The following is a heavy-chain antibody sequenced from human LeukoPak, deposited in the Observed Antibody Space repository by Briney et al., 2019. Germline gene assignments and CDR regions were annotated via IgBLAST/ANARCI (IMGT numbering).Heavy chain of an antibody. CDR1: GGTFSSYA. CDR3: ALIRGYYDSSGYLDY. D-gene: IGHD3-22*01. J-gene: IGHJ4*02. V-gene: IGHV1-69*04. Sequence: GASVKVSCKASGGTFSSYAISWVRQAPGQGLEWMGRIIPILGIANYAQKFQGRVTITADKSTSTAYMELSSLRSEDTAVYYCALIRGYYDSSGYLDYWGQGTLVTVSS. CDR2: IIPILGIA.